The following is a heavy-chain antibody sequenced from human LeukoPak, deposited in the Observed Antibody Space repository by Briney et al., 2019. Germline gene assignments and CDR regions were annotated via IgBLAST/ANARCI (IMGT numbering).Heavy chain of an antibody. CDR1: GLTFSSDA. Sequence: PVMPLSLPCSTSGLTFSSDAMSSIRQAPGNALKWVSAISGSGGSTCYAESVKGRFTISRYNSKETVYMQMNSLRAEDTAVYYCAKGYEGAFDIWGKGTMVTVSS. V-gene: IGHV3-23*01. CDR3: AKGYEGAFDI. J-gene: IGHJ3*02. D-gene: IGHD1-1*01. CDR2: ISGSGGST.